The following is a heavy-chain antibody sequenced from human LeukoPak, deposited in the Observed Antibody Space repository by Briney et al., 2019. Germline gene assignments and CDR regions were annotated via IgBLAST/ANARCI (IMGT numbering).Heavy chain of an antibody. V-gene: IGHV4-34*01. Sequence: PSETLSLTCAVYGGSFSGYYWSWIRQPPGKGLEWIGEINHSGSTNYNPSLKSRVTISVDTSKNQFSLKLSSVTAADTAVYYCARDGAAAVTGVAAFDIWGQGTMVTVSS. CDR2: INHSGST. J-gene: IGHJ3*02. CDR1: GGSFSGYY. CDR3: ARDGAAAVTGVAAFDI. D-gene: IGHD6-13*01.